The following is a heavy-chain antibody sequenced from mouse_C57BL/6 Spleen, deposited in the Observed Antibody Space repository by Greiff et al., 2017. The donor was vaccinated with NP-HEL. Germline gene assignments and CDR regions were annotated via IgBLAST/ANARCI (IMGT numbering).Heavy chain of an antibody. CDR1: GYAFSSYW. Sequence: VKLMESGAELVKPGASVKISCKASGYAFSSYWMNWVKQRPGKGLEWIGQIYPGDGDTNYNGKFKGKATLTADKSSSTAYMQLSSLTSEDSAVYFCARGDGYGAMDYWGQGTSVTVSS. J-gene: IGHJ4*01. CDR2: IYPGDGDT. CDR3: ARGDGYGAMDY. D-gene: IGHD2-3*01. V-gene: IGHV1-80*01.